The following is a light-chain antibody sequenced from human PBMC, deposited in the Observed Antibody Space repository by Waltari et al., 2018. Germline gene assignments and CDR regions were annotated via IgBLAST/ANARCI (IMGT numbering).Light chain of an antibody. Sequence: DIQLTQSPSTLSASVGDRVTSTCRASPSTSTLMAWFQPKTANPPKLLIYKTLNLERGVPSRFRGSGSGTECTLTIASLQPDDFATYDWQQYSSSSMFSVGQGTRLEIK. CDR2: KTL. J-gene: IGKJ2*03. V-gene: IGKV1-5*03. CDR3: QQYSSSSMFS. CDR1: PSTSTL.